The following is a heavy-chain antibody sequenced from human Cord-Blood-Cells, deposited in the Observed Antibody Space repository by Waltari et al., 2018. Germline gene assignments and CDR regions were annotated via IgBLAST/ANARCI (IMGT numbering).Heavy chain of an antibody. J-gene: IGHJ3*02. Sequence: QVQLVQSGAEVKKPGASVKVSGKVSGYTLTELPMHWVRQASGKGLEWMGGFDPEDGETSYAQKFQGRVTMTEDTSTDTAYMELSSLRSEDTAVYYCATSRYCSSTSCYAFDIWGQGTMVTVSS. CDR3: ATSRYCSSTSCYAFDI. CDR2: FDPEDGET. V-gene: IGHV1-24*01. CDR1: GYTLTELP. D-gene: IGHD2-2*01.